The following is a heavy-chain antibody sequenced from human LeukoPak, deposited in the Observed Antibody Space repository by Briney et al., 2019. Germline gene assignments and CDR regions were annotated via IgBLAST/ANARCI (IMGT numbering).Heavy chain of an antibody. CDR2: IYHSGST. Sequence: PSQTLSLTCTVSGGSISSGGYYWSWIRQPPGKGLEWIGYIYHSGSTYYNPSLRSRVTISVDTSKNQFSLKLSSVTAADTAVYYCARYGGTYGGDAFDIWGQGTMVTVSS. CDR3: ARYGGTYGGDAFDI. CDR1: GGSISSGGYY. D-gene: IGHD1-26*01. V-gene: IGHV4-30-2*01. J-gene: IGHJ3*02.